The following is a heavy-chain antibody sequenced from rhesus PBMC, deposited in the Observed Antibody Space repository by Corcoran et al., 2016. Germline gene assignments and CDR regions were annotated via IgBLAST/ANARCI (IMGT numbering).Heavy chain of an antibody. CDR3: ARGRHDFGY. V-gene: IGHV4-165*01. J-gene: IGHJ4*01. Sequence: QVQLQESGQGLVKPSETLSLTCGVFGGPFSGYFWGWMRRPPGKGLEWIGYISVSSGSTDYNPSLRSRVTISTDTSKNQLSLKLRSVTTADTAVYYCARGRHDFGYWGRGVLVTVSS. CDR2: ISVSSGST. CDR1: GGPFSGYF. D-gene: IGHD3-9*01.